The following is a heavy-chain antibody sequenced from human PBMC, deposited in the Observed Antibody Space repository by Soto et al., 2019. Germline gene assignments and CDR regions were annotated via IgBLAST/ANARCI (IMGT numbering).Heavy chain of an antibody. CDR1: GFTFSSYA. V-gene: IGHV3-30-3*01. CDR2: ISYDGSNK. CDR3: ARGYYDFWSAYYGMAHAFDI. Sequence: PGGSLRLSCAASGFTFSSYAMHWVRQAPGKGLEWVAVISYDGSNKYYADSVKGRFTISRDNSKNTLYLQMNSLRAEDTAVYYCARGYYDFWSAYYGMAHAFDIWGQGTMVTV. J-gene: IGHJ3*02. D-gene: IGHD3-3*01.